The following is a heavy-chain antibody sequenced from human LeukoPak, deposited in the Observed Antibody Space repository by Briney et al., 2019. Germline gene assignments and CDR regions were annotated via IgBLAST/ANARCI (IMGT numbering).Heavy chain of an antibody. CDR1: GGTFSSYA. J-gene: IGHJ4*02. D-gene: IGHD6-13*01. CDR3: AARIAAAGTGVDY. Sequence: SVKLSCTASGGTFSSYAISWVRQAPGQGLEWMGGIIPIFSTANYAQKFQGRVTITADESTSTAYMELSSLRSEDTAVYYCAARIAAAGTGVDYWGQGTLVTVSS. CDR2: IIPIFSTA. V-gene: IGHV1-69*01.